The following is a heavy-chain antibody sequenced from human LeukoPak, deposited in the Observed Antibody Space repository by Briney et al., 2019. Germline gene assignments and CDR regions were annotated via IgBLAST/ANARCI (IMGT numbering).Heavy chain of an antibody. V-gene: IGHV4-61*02. J-gene: IGHJ4*02. Sequence: SETLSLTCTVSGGSISSGSYYWSWIRQPAGKGLEWIGRIYTSGSTNYNPSLKSRVTISVDTSKNQFSLKLSSVTAADTAVYYCATLLSGPYLYYFNYWGQGTLVTVSS. CDR1: GGSISSGSYY. CDR3: ATLLSGPYLYYFNY. D-gene: IGHD2/OR15-2a*01. CDR2: IYTSGST.